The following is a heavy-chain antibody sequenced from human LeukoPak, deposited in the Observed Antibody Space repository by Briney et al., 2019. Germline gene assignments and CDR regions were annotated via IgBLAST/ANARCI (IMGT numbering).Heavy chain of an antibody. Sequence: PGGSLRLSCAASGFTFSSYSMNWVRQAPGKGLEGVSSISSSSSYIYYADSVKGRFTISRDNAKNSLYLQMNSLRAEDTAVYYCARVGSSGWNYYYYYMDVWGKGTTVTISS. CDR1: GFTFSSYS. CDR3: ARVGSSGWNYYYYYMDV. J-gene: IGHJ6*03. CDR2: ISSSSSYI. V-gene: IGHV3-21*01. D-gene: IGHD6-19*01.